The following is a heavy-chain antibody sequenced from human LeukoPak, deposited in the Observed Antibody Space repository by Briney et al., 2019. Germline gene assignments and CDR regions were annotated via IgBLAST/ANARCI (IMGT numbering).Heavy chain of an antibody. V-gene: IGHV1-69*05. J-gene: IGHJ5*02. CDR2: IIPIFGTA. CDR1: GGTFSSYA. CDR3: ARAARATVTRGWFDP. D-gene: IGHD4-17*01. Sequence: SVKVSCKASGGTFSSYAISWVRQAPGQGLEWMGGIIPIFGTANYAQKFQGRVTITTDESTSTVYMELSSLRSEDTAVYYCARAARATVTRGWFDPWGQGTLVTVSS.